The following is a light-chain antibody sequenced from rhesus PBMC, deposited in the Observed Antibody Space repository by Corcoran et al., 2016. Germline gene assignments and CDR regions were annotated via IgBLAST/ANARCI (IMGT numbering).Light chain of an antibody. CDR2: KAS. Sequence: DIQMTQSPSALSAPAGDTVTITCRASQSISSWFAWYQQKPGKAPKLLIYKASTLQSGVPSRVSGSGSGTDFTLPISSLQSDDFATYSCQQYSSSPFTFDPGTKLDI. J-gene: IGKJ3*01. CDR1: QSISSW. CDR3: QQYSSSPFT. V-gene: IGKV1-22*01.